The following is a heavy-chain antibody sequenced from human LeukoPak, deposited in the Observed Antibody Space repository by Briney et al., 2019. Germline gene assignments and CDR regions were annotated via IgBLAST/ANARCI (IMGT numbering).Heavy chain of an antibody. Sequence: GRSLRLSCAASGFTFSDYFMHWVRQAPGKGLEWVAVIASDGSHTFYVESVKGRFTISRDNSKNTLYLQMNSLRAEDTAVYFCARERQDTIVHSGAFDIWGYGTMVTVSS. J-gene: IGHJ3*02. CDR3: ARERQDTIVHSGAFDI. CDR1: GFTFSDYF. V-gene: IGHV3-30-3*01. CDR2: IASDGSHT. D-gene: IGHD3-10*01.